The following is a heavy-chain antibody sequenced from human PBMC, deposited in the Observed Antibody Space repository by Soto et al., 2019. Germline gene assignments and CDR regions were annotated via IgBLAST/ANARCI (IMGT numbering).Heavy chain of an antibody. CDR1: GGSVSSGSYY. Sequence: SETLSLTCTVSGGSVSSGSYYWSWIRQPPGKGLEWIGYIYYSGSTNYNPSLKSRVTISVDTSKNQFSLKLSSVTAADTAVYYCARDGAGYSYGYSWFDPWGQGTLVTGSS. D-gene: IGHD5-18*01. V-gene: IGHV4-61*01. CDR2: IYYSGST. CDR3: ARDGAGYSYGYSWFDP. J-gene: IGHJ5*02.